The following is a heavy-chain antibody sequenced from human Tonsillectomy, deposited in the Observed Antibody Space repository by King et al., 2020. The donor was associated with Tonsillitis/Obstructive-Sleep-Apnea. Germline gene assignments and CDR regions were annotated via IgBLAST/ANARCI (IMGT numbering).Heavy chain of an antibody. J-gene: IGHJ3*02. CDR2: IRSKAYGGTT. V-gene: IGHV3-49*05. CDR1: GFTFGDYA. CDR3: TRDLAAAAGILLDDYAFDI. Sequence: VQLVESGGGLVKPGRSLRLSCTASGFTFGDYAMSWFRQAPGKGLEWVGFIRSKAYGGTTEYAASVKGRFTISRDDSKSIAYLQMNSLKTKDTAVYYCTRDLAAAAGILLDDYAFDIWGQGKMVTVSS. D-gene: IGHD6-13*01.